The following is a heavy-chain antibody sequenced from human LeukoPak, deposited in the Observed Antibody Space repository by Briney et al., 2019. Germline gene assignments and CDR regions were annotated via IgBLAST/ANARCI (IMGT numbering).Heavy chain of an antibody. CDR2: IYYSGST. V-gene: IGHV4-39*01. Sequence: SETLSLTCTVSGGSISSSSYYWGWIRQPPGKGLEWIGSIYYSGSTYYNPSLKSRVTISVATSKNQFSLKLSSVTAADTAVYYCARGVATEYYDFWSGYYLYYFDYWGQGTLVTVSS. CDR3: ARGVATEYYDFWSGYYLYYFDY. D-gene: IGHD3-3*01. CDR1: GGSISSSSYY. J-gene: IGHJ4*02.